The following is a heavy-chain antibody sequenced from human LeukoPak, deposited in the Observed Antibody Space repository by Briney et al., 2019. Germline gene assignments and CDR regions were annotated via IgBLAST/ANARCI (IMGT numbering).Heavy chain of an antibody. V-gene: IGHV3-7*01. CDR1: GFTFSGHW. D-gene: IGHD1-14*01. J-gene: IGHJ4*02. CDR2: INQGGSDK. CDR3: TRDRSRAEDD. Sequence: PGGSLTLSCAAYGFTFSGHWMSWVRQAPGKGLEWVANINQGGSDKYYVDSVKGRFTISRDNANNLLYLQMNSLRGEDTAVYYCTRDRSRAEDDWGQGTLVTVSS.